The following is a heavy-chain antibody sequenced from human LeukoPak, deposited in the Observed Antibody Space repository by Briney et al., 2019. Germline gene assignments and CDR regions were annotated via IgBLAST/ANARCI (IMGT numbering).Heavy chain of an antibody. V-gene: IGHV4-31*03. J-gene: IGHJ4*02. CDR2: IYYSGST. CDR3: ARAFGRIAVAGSLDY. CDR1: GGSISSGGYY. D-gene: IGHD6-19*01. Sequence: SETLSLTCTVSGGSISSGGYYWSWIRQHPGKGLEWIGYIYYSGSTYYNPSLKSRVTISVDTSKNQFSLKLSSVTAADTAVYYCARAFGRIAVAGSLDYWGQGTLVTVPS.